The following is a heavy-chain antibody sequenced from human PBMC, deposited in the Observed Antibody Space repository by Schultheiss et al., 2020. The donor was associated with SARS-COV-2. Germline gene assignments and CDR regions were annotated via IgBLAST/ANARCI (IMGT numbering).Heavy chain of an antibody. V-gene: IGHV3-23*01. J-gene: IGHJ4*02. CDR1: GFTFSSYA. D-gene: IGHD3-10*01. Sequence: GGSLRLSCAASGFTFSSYAMSWVRQAPGKGLEWVSAISGSGGSTYYADSVKGRFTISRDNAKNSLYLQMNSLRDEDTAVYYCARVEYYGSGSYYNPFDYWGQGTLVTVSS. CDR3: ARVEYYGSGSYYNPFDY. CDR2: ISGSGGST.